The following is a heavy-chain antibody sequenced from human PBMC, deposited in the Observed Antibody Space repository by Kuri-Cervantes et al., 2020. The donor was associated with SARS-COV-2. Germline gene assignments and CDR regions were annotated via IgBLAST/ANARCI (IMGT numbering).Heavy chain of an antibody. Sequence: ASVKVSCKVSGYTLTELSMHWVRQAPGKGLEWMGGFDPEDGETIYAQKFQGRVTMTEDTSTDTAYMELSSLRSEDTAVYYCARVHCSGGSCPYPYAFDIWGQGTMVTVSS. CDR3: ARVHCSGGSCPYPYAFDI. V-gene: IGHV1-24*01. CDR1: GYTLTELS. CDR2: FDPEDGET. D-gene: IGHD2-15*01. J-gene: IGHJ3*02.